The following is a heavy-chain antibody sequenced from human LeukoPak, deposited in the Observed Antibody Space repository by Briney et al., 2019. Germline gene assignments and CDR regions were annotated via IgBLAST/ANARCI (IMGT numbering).Heavy chain of an antibody. D-gene: IGHD6-19*01. J-gene: IGHJ4*02. CDR1: GFTFSSYA. Sequence: GSPRLSCAASGFTFSSYAMHWVCQAPGKGLEWVSAISGSGGSTYYADSVKGRFTISRDNSKNTLYLQMNSLRAEDTAVYYCAKIAVAGPGAGCGQGALFSASS. CDR3: AKIAVAGPGAG. V-gene: IGHV3-23*01. CDR2: ISGSGGST.